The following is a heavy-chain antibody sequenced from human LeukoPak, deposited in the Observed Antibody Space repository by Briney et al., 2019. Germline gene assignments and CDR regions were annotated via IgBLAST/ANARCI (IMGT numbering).Heavy chain of an antibody. V-gene: IGHV1-2*02. J-gene: IGHJ5*02. Sequence: ASVKVSCKASGYTFTGYYMHWVRQAPGQGLEWMGWINPNSGGTNYAQKFQGRVTMTRDTSISTAYMELSRLRSDDTAAYYCARGDYDFWSGYYTTNWFDPWGQGTLVTVSS. CDR1: GYTFTGYY. CDR3: ARGDYDFWSGYYTTNWFDP. D-gene: IGHD3-3*01. CDR2: INPNSGGT.